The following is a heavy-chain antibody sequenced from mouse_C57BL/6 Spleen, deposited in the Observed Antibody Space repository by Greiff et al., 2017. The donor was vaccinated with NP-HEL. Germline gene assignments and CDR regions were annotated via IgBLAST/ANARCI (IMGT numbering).Heavy chain of an antibody. Sequence: EVKLMESGPGLVKPSQSLSLTCSVTGYSITSGYYWNWIRQFPGNKLEWMGYISYDGSNNYNPSLKNRISITRDTSTNQFFLKLNSVTTEDTATYYCARDGDYWGQGTSVTVSS. V-gene: IGHV3-6*01. CDR3: ARDGDY. CDR2: ISYDGSN. J-gene: IGHJ4*01. CDR1: GYSITSGYY.